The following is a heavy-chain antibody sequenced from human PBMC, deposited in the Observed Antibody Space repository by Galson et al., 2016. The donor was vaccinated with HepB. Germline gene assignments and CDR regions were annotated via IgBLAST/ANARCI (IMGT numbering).Heavy chain of an antibody. Sequence: SETLSLTCTVSGGSINNYYWGWIRQPPGKGLEYIGYISYTGTTNSNPSLKSRLTISVAPAKNQFSLRLSSVTAADAAVYYCARLTTGRSWYYFDYWGQGTLFTVSS. J-gene: IGHJ4*02. CDR3: ARLTTGRSWYYFDY. D-gene: IGHD6-13*01. CDR1: GGSINNYY. V-gene: IGHV4-59*01. CDR2: ISYTGTT.